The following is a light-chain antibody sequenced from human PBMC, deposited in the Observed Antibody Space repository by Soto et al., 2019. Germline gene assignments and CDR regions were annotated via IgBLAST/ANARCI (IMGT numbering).Light chain of an antibody. V-gene: IGKV1-5*01. CDR1: QTISIW. Sequence: DSQMIQSPSTLSSSVGDRFTITCRARQTISIWLAWYQQKPGKAPKLLIYDASILESGVPSRFSGSGSGTEFTLTISSLQPDDFATYYCQQYNSYRTFGQGTKVDIK. CDR3: QQYNSYRT. CDR2: DAS. J-gene: IGKJ1*01.